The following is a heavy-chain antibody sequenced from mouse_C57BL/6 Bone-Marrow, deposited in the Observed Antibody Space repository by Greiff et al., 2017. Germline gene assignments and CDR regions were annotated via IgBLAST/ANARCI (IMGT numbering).Heavy chain of an antibody. CDR1: GYTFTSYW. V-gene: IGHV1-61*01. D-gene: IGHD1-1*01. Sequence: QVQLQQPGAELVRPGSSVTLSCKASGYTFTSYWMDWVKQRPGQGLEWIGNIYPSDSETHYNQKFKDKATLTVDKSSSTAYMQLSSLTSEDAAVYYCARRDLLRRDYYAMDYWGQGTAVTVSS. CDR3: ARRDLLRRDYYAMDY. J-gene: IGHJ4*01. CDR2: IYPSDSET.